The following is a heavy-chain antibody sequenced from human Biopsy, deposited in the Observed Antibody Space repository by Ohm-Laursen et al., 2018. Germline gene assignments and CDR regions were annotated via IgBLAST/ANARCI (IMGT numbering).Heavy chain of an antibody. J-gene: IGHJ4*02. CDR1: GYTFTNYG. Sequence: ASVKASCKASGYTFTNYGITWVRQAPGQGLEWMGWITAYNGDANYAQNLQGRVTMTTDTSTSTGYMELSNLKSEDTAVYYCATPFQYYDSWGGYPPFDHWGQGTLVTFSS. CDR3: ATPFQYYDSWGGYPPFDH. V-gene: IGHV1-18*01. D-gene: IGHD3-3*01. CDR2: ITAYNGDA.